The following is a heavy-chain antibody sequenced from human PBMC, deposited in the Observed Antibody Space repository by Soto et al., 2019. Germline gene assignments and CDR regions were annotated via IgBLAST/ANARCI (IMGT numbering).Heavy chain of an antibody. V-gene: IGHV3-7*05. J-gene: IGHJ6*03. D-gene: IGHD3-3*01. CDR3: AKGYAYYDFWSGPGRGYYYYMDV. Sequence: GGSLRLSCAVSGFTISTYWMLWVRQAPGKGLEWVASVNPDGSEKHYVESVKGRLAISRDNAKNSLFLQMDSLRVEDTAVYYCAKGYAYYDFWSGPGRGYYYYMDVWGKGTTVTVSS. CDR1: GFTISTYW. CDR2: VNPDGSEK.